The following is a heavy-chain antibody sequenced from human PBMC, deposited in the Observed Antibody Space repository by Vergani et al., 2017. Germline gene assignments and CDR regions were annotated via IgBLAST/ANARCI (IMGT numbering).Heavy chain of an antibody. CDR2: IYSGGST. CDR3: ARQDTAMVTYYYYGMDV. CDR1: GFTVSSNY. D-gene: IGHD5-18*01. V-gene: IGHV3-53*01. J-gene: IGHJ6*02. Sequence: EVQLVESGGGLIQPGGSLRLSCAASGFTVSSNYMSWVRQAPGKGLEWVSVIYSGGSTYYADSVKGRFTISRDNSKNTLYLQRNSLRAEDTAVYYCARQDTAMVTYYYYGMDVWGQGTTVTVSS.